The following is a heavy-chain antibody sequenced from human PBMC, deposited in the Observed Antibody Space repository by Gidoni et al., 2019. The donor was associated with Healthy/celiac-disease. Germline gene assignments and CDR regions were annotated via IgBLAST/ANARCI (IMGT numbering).Heavy chain of an antibody. J-gene: IGHJ6*02. CDR2: INHSGST. V-gene: IGHV4-34*01. Sequence: QVQLQQWGAGLLKPSETLSLTCAVYGGSFSGYYWSWIRQPPGKGLEWIGEINHSGSTNYHPSLKSRVTISVDTSKNQFSLKLSSVTAADTAVYYCARARITIFGVVGYYYYYGMDVWGQGTTVTVSS. D-gene: IGHD3-3*01. CDR3: ARARITIFGVVGYYYYYGMDV. CDR1: GGSFSGYY.